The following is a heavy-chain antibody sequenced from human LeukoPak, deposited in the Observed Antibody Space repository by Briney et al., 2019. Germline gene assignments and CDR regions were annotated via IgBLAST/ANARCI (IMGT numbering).Heavy chain of an antibody. J-gene: IGHJ5*02. D-gene: IGHD3-3*01. CDR3: ARIYYDSWSGYSWFDP. Sequence: GGSLRLSCAASGFTFSSYWMSWVRQAPGKGLEWVANIKQDGSEKYLVDSVKGRFTISRDNAQSSLFLQMNSLRVDDTAVYHCARIYYDSWSGYSWFDPWGQGILVTVSS. CDR1: GFTFSSYW. CDR2: IKQDGSEK. V-gene: IGHV3-7*01.